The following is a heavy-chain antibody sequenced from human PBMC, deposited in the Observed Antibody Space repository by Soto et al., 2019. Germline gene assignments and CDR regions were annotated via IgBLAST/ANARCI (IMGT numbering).Heavy chain of an antibody. CDR3: ARGPIAARYYYYMDV. D-gene: IGHD6-13*01. CDR2: INHSGST. Sequence: ETLSLTCAVYEGSFSGYYWSWIRQPPGKGLEWIGEINHSGSTNYNPSLKSRVTISVDTSKNQFSLKLSSVTAADTAVYYCARGPIAARYYYYMDVWGKGTTVTVSS. V-gene: IGHV4-34*01. J-gene: IGHJ6*03. CDR1: EGSFSGYY.